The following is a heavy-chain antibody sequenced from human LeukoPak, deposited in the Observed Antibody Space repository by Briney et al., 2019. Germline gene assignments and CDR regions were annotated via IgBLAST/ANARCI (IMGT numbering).Heavy chain of an antibody. J-gene: IGHJ4*02. CDR3: ASTIAAAGIIDY. V-gene: IGHV3-30-3*01. CDR2: ISYDGSNK. D-gene: IGHD6-13*01. Sequence: GGSLRLSCAASGFTFSSNAMHWVRQAPGKGLEWVAVISYDGSNKYYADSVKGRFTISRDNSKNTLYLQMDSLRAEDTAVYYCASTIAAAGIIDYWGQGTLVTVSS. CDR1: GFTFSSNA.